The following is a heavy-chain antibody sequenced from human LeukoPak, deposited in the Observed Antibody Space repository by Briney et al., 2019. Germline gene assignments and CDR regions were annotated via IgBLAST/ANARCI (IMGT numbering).Heavy chain of an antibody. Sequence: GGSLRLSCAASGFTFDDYAMHWVRQAPGKGLEWVSGISWNSGSIGYADSVKGRFTISRDNAKNSLYLQMNSLRAEDTALYYCARVKQQLGNIFDYWGQGTLVTVSS. CDR3: ARVKQQLGNIFDY. D-gene: IGHD6-13*01. V-gene: IGHV3-9*01. CDR1: GFTFDDYA. J-gene: IGHJ4*02. CDR2: ISWNSGSI.